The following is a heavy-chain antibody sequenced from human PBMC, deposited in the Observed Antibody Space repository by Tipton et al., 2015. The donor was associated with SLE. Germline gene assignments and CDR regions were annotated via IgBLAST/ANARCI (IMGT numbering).Heavy chain of an antibody. D-gene: IGHD2-15*01. CDR1: GGSLSSHY. J-gene: IGHJ6*02. CDR3: AGRRSLDIVVVVAANDYYYYGMDV. CDR2: ISNSETT. Sequence: TLSLTCTVSGGSLSSHYWSWIRQAPGKGLEWMGYISNSETTNYNTSLKSRVTISVDTSKNPFSLKLRSVTAADTAVYYCAGRRSLDIVVVVAANDYYYYGMDVWGQGTTVTVSS. V-gene: IGHV4-59*11.